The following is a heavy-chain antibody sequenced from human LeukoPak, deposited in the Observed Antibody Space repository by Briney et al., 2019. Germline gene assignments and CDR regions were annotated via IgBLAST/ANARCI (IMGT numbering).Heavy chain of an antibody. V-gene: IGHV3-64D*09. CDR1: GCTFSSSN. CDR3: VGADTAYDSSASSYCYGLAV. CDR2: IVSNGDST. J-gene: IGHJ6*02. Sequence: WGSLSLTCDASGCTFSSSNMRSCRQAPGKGLEYVSAIVSNGDSTYYADSVKGRFTMSRDNAKNTLYLQMSSLRPDDTAVYYWVGADTAYDSSASSYCYGLAVCGQGTTVTVSS. D-gene: IGHD3-22*01.